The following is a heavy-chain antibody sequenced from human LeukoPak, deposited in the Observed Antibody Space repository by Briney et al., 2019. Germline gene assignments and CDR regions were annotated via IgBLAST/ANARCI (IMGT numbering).Heavy chain of an antibody. CDR2: ISGNGGST. CDR3: AKGLIYGDSDPN. D-gene: IGHD4-17*01. CDR1: GFTFSSYA. J-gene: IGHJ4*02. V-gene: IGHV3-23*01. Sequence: GGSLRLSCAASGFTFSSYAMSWVRQAPGKGLEWVSAISGNGGSTYYADSVKGRFTISRDNSKNTLYLQMNSLRAKDTAVYYCAKGLIYGDSDPNWGQGTLVTVSS.